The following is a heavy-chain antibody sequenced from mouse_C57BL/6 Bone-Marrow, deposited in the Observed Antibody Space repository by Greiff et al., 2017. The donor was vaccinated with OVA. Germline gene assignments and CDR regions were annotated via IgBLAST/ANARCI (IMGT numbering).Heavy chain of an antibody. J-gene: IGHJ1*03. CDR2: INPNNGGT. CDR3: ARGDYYGSSPRYFDV. V-gene: IGHV1-26*01. Sequence: EVQLQQSGPELVKPGASVKISCKASGYTFTDYYLNWVKQSHGKSLEWIGDINPNNGGTSYNQKFKGKATLTVDKSSSTAYMERRSLTSEDSAVYYCARGDYYGSSPRYFDVWGTGTTVTVSS. CDR1: GYTFTDYY. D-gene: IGHD1-1*01.